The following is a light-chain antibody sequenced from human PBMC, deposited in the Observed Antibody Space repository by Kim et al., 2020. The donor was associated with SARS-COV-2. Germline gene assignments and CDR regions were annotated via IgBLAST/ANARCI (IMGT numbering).Light chain of an antibody. V-gene: IGKV3D-11*02. Sequence: EIVLTQSPATLSVSPGERATLSCRASQSVRSYLAWYQQRPGQAPRLLLYDASNRATGIPDRFTGSGSGTEFTLAISSVEPGDSAVYFCHQRDNWHQTFGQGTKVDIK. CDR2: DAS. CDR3: HQRDNWHQT. J-gene: IGKJ1*01. CDR1: QSVRSY.